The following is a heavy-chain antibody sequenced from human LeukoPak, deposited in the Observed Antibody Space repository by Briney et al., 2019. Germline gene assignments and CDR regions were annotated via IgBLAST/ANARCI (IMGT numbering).Heavy chain of an antibody. CDR2: INTNTGNP. CDR3: AREPNYDILTGNAGY. CDR1: GYTFTSYY. J-gene: IGHJ4*02. Sequence: ASVKVSCKASGYTFTSYYMHWVRQAPGQGLEWMGWINTNTGNPTYAQGFTGRFVFSLDTSVSTAYLQISSLKAEDTAVYYCAREPNYDILTGNAGYWGQGTLVTVSS. V-gene: IGHV7-4-1*02. D-gene: IGHD3-9*01.